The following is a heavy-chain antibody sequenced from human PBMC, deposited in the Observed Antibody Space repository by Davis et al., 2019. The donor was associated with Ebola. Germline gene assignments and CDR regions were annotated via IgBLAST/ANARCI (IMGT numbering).Heavy chain of an antibody. Sequence: PGGSLRLSCAASGFTSSNHYMSWIRQAPGEGLEWISYISDSGDSAFYADSVKGRFTISRDNAKNSLYLQMNSLRGADTGLYYCARDLGVGGAFDVWGQGTMVTVSS. V-gene: IGHV3-11*01. J-gene: IGHJ3*01. D-gene: IGHD3-3*01. CDR1: GFTSSNHY. CDR2: ISDSGDSA. CDR3: ARDLGVGGAFDV.